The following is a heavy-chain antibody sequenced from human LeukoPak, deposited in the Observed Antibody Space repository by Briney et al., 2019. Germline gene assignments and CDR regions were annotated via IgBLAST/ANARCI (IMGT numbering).Heavy chain of an antibody. V-gene: IGHV4-34*01. CDR1: GGSFSGYY. J-gene: IGHJ4*02. CDR2: INHSGGT. D-gene: IGHD1-1*01. Sequence: SETLSLTCAVYGGSFSGYYWSWIRQPPGKGLEWIGEINHSGGTNYNPSLKSRVTISVDTSKNQFSLKLSSVTAADTAVYYCARGWGRAGTIRSRGPEERWGRSERDYWGQGTLVTVSS. CDR3: ARGWGRAGTIRSRGPEERWGRSERDY.